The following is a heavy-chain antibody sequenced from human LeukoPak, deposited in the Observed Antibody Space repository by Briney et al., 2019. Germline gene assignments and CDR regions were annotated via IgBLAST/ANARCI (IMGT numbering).Heavy chain of an antibody. V-gene: IGHV1-8*01. Sequence: GASVKVSCKASGYTFISYDINWVRQATGQGLEWMGWMNPNSGNTGSAQRFQGRVTMTRDTSRSTAYMELRSLTSEDTAVYYCARGPLVRLPSSFDPWGQGTLVTVSS. CDR1: GYTFISYD. D-gene: IGHD3-16*02. CDR3: ARGPLVRLPSSFDP. CDR2: MNPNSGNT. J-gene: IGHJ5*02.